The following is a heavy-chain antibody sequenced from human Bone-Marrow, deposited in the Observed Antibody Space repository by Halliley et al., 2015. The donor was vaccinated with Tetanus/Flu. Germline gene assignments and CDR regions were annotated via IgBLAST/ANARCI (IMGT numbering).Heavy chain of an antibody. V-gene: IGHV5-51*01. CDR1: GYTFPTYY. Sequence: QLVQSGAEVKKPGESLKISCKGSGYTFPTYYIGWVRQMPGKGPEWLGIIYPGDSDTRYSPSFQGQVTISADTSTSTAYLQWSSLKAPDAAMYYCARYRGPTVAPAYRGQGTLVTVSS. CDR2: IYPGDSDT. CDR3: ARYRGPTVAPAY. J-gene: IGHJ4*02. D-gene: IGHD3-10*01.